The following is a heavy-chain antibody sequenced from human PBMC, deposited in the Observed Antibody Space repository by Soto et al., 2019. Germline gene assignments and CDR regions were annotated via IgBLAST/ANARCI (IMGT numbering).Heavy chain of an antibody. Sequence: GGSLRLSCAASGFSVSNKYMNWVRQAPGRGLEWVSVIYSGGGTYYAESVKGRFTISRDNSKNTVYLQMNTLRPEDTAVYYCAREGGSYGPFDCWGQGT. J-gene: IGHJ4*02. CDR3: AREGGSYGPFDC. CDR1: GFSVSNKY. V-gene: IGHV3-53*01. D-gene: IGHD3-10*01. CDR2: IYSGGGT.